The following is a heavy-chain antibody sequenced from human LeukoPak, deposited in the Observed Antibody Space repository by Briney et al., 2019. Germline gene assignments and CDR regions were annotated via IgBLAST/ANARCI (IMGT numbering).Heavy chain of an antibody. Sequence: ASVKVSCKASGYTFTAYYIHRVRQAPGQGLEWMGWINPNTGGTNFAQRFQGRVTMTRDTSINTAYMELSSLRSDDTAMYYCARVGAPQLSSYFDHWGQGTLVTVSS. CDR2: INPNTGGT. D-gene: IGHD1-1*01. J-gene: IGHJ4*02. CDR3: ARVGAPQLSSYFDH. CDR1: GYTFTAYY. V-gene: IGHV1-2*02.